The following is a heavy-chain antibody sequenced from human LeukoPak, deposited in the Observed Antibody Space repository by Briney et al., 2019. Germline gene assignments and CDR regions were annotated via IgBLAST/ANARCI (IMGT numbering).Heavy chain of an antibody. Sequence: GRSLRLSCAASGFTFSSYGMHWVRQAPGKGLEWVAVIWYDGSNKYYADSVKGRFTISRDNSKNTLYLQMNSLRPEDTAVYYCAKGGDILTGYYLYWYFDLWGRGTLVTVSS. J-gene: IGHJ2*01. V-gene: IGHV3-33*06. CDR2: IWYDGSNK. CDR3: AKGGDILTGYYLYWYFDL. CDR1: GFTFSSYG. D-gene: IGHD3-9*01.